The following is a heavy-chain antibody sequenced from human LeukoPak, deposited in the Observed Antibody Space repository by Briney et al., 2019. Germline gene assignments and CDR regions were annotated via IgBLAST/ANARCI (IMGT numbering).Heavy chain of an antibody. CDR2: IYSGGST. CDR3: ARDSYFGSGSYYRYTFDC. V-gene: IGHV3-53*01. CDR1: GFTFSSYA. Sequence: GGSLRLSCAASGFTFSSYAMSWVRQAPGKGLEWVSVIYSGGSTYYAESVKGRFTISRDNSKNTLYLQMNSLRAEDTAVYYCARDSYFGSGSYYRYTFDCWGQGTLVTVSS. J-gene: IGHJ4*02. D-gene: IGHD3-10*01.